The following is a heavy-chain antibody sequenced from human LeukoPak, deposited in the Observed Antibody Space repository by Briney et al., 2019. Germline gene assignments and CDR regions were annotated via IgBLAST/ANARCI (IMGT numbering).Heavy chain of an antibody. Sequence: SETLSLTCTVSGGSISSSSYYWGWIRQPPGKGLEWIGSIYYSGSTYYNPSLKSRVTISVDTSKNQFSLKLSSVTAADTAVYYCARKTWLMIFDYWGQGTLVTVSS. D-gene: IGHD3-22*01. CDR2: IYYSGST. CDR3: ARKTWLMIFDY. CDR1: GGSISSSSYY. V-gene: IGHV4-39*07. J-gene: IGHJ4*02.